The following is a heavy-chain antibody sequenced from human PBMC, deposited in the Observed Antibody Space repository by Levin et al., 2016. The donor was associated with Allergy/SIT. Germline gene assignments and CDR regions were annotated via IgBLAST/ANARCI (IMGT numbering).Heavy chain of an antibody. Sequence: ASVKVSCKASGYTFTSYGISWVRQAPGQGLEWMGWISAYNGNTNYAQKLQGRVTMTTDTSTSTAYMELRSLRSDDTAVYYCARARTTVTYYYYYMDVWGKGTTVTVSS. D-gene: IGHD4-17*01. CDR3: ARARTTVTYYYYYMDV. CDR2: ISAYNGNT. CDR1: GYTFTSYG. J-gene: IGHJ6*03. V-gene: IGHV1-18*01.